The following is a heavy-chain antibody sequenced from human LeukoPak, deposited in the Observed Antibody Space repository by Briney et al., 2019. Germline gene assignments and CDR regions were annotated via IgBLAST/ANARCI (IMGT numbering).Heavy chain of an antibody. Sequence: SETLSLTCTLSGGSISNYYWSWIRQPPGKGLEWIGYIYYSGTTNYNPSLKSRVTISVDTSRKQFSLKLSSVTAADTAVYYCARDRDGYNWGQGTLVTVSS. CDR2: IYYSGTT. CDR3: ARDRDGYN. CDR1: GGSISNYY. D-gene: IGHD5-24*01. J-gene: IGHJ4*02. V-gene: IGHV4-59*12.